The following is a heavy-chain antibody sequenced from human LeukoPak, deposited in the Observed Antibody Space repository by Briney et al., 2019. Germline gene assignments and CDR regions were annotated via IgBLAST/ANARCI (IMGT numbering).Heavy chain of an antibody. V-gene: IGHV1-46*01. CDR3: ARDYYDSSGYYFSFDY. Sequence: GASVKVSCKASGYTFINNWMHWVRQAPGQGLEWIGLINPTGTGTLYAQKFQGRVTMTRDMSTSTDYMELSSLRSDDTAVYYCARDYYDSSGYYFSFDYWGQGTLVTVSS. J-gene: IGHJ4*02. D-gene: IGHD3-22*01. CDR1: GYTFINNW. CDR2: INPTGTGT.